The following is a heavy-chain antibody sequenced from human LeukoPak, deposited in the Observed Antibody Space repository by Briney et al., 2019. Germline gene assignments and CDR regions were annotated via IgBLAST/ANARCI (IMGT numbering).Heavy chain of an antibody. J-gene: IGHJ4*02. Sequence: ASVKVSCKASGGTFSSYAISWVRQAPGQGLEWMGGIIPIFGTANYAQKFQGRVTITADESTSTAYMELSSLRSEDTAMYFCAREPVATIAFNYFDYWGQGTLVTVSS. CDR2: IIPIFGTA. CDR1: GGTFSSYA. D-gene: IGHD5-12*01. V-gene: IGHV1-69*13. CDR3: AREPVATIAFNYFDY.